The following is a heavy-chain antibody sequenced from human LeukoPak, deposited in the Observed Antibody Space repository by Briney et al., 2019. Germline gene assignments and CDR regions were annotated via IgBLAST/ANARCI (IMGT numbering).Heavy chain of an antibody. J-gene: IGHJ4*02. D-gene: IGHD5-24*01. CDR3: ATGVEMATILPHY. Sequence: ASVKVSCKASGYTLTELSMHWVRQAPGKGLEWMGGFDPEDGETIYAQKFQGRVTMTEDTSTDTAYMELSSLRSEDTAVYYCATGVEMATILPHYWGQGTLVTVSS. CDR2: FDPEDGET. CDR1: GYTLTELS. V-gene: IGHV1-24*01.